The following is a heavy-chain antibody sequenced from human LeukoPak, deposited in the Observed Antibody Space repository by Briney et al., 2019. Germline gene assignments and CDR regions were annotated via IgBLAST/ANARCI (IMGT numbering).Heavy chain of an antibody. V-gene: IGHV3-74*01. J-gene: IGHJ4*02. CDR1: GFTFSSYW. Sequence: PGGSLRLSCAGSGFTFSSYWIHWVRQAPGKGLVWVSRISTDGSSTSYADSVRGRFTMSRDNAKNTLYLQMNSLRAEDTAVYYGARWLTVTPFDYWGQGTLVTVSS. CDR2: ISTDGSST. CDR3: ARWLTVTPFDY. D-gene: IGHD4-17*01.